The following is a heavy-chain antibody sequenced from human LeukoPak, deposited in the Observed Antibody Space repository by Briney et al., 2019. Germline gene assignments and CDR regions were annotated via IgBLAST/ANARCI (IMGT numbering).Heavy chain of an antibody. Sequence: PSETLSLTCTVSGGSISSYYWSWIRQPPGKRLEWIGYIYYSGSTNYNPSLTSRVTISVDTSKNQFSLKLSSVTAADTAVYYCARDSEVGAPDYWGQGTLVTVSS. CDR2: IYYSGST. D-gene: IGHD1-26*01. CDR3: ARDSEVGAPDY. J-gene: IGHJ4*02. CDR1: GGSISSYY. V-gene: IGHV4-59*01.